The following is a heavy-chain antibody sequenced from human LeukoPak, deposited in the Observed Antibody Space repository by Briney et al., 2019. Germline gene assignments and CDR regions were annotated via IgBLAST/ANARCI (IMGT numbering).Heavy chain of an antibody. J-gene: IGHJ3*02. CDR1: GFTFSSYA. CDR2: ISGSGGST. Sequence: QAGGSLRLSCAASGFTFSSYAMSGVRQAPGEGLEWVSAISGSGGSTHYASSVKGRFTISRDNSKNTLCLQMNSLRAEDTAVYYCASLPSITMVRGVIMLGHAFDIWGQGTMVTVSS. V-gene: IGHV3-23*01. CDR3: ASLPSITMVRGVIMLGHAFDI. D-gene: IGHD3-10*01.